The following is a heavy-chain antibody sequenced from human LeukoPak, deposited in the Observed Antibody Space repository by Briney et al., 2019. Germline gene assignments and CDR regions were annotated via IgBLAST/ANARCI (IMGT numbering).Heavy chain of an antibody. Sequence: PSETLSLTCAVYGGSFSGYYWSWIRQPPGKGLEWIGEINHSGSTNYNPSLKSRVTISVDTSKNQFSLKLSSVTAADTAVYYCASGNYYDRGWFGPWGQGTLVTVSS. CDR2: INHSGST. CDR1: GGSFSGYY. CDR3: ASGNYYDRGWFGP. J-gene: IGHJ5*02. D-gene: IGHD3-22*01. V-gene: IGHV4-34*01.